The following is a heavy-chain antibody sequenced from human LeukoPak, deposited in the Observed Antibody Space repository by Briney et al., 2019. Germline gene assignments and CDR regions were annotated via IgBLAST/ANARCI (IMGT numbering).Heavy chain of an antibody. CDR2: ISGSGGST. V-gene: IGHV3-23*01. CDR1: GFTFSSYA. J-gene: IGHJ4*02. CDR3: AKDRGIYCSGGSCYSPYFDY. D-gene: IGHD2-15*01. Sequence: QAGGSLRLSCAASGFTFSSYAMSWVRQAPGKGLGWVSAISGSGGSTYYADSVKGRFTISRDNSKNTLYLQMNSLKAEDTAVYYCAKDRGIYCSGGSCYSPYFDYWGQGTLVTVSS.